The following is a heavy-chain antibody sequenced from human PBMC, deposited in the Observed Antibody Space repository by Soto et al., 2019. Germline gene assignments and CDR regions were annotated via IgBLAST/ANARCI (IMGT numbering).Heavy chain of an antibody. Sequence: SETLSLTCAVYGGSFSGYYLSWIRQPPGKGLEWIGEINHSGSTNYNPSLKSRVTISVDTSKNQFSLKLSSVTAADTAVYYCARGRAYSNYYYYGMDVWGQGTTVTVSS. V-gene: IGHV4-34*01. CDR3: ARGRAYSNYYYYGMDV. J-gene: IGHJ6*02. D-gene: IGHD2-21*01. CDR2: INHSGST. CDR1: GGSFSGYY.